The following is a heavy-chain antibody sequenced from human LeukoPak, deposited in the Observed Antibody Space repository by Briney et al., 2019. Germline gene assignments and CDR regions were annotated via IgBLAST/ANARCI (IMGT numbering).Heavy chain of an antibody. V-gene: IGHV3-74*01. CDR2: INSDGSST. D-gene: IGHD3-10*01. J-gene: IGHJ5*02. Sequence: PGGSLRLSCAASGFTFNSYWMHWVRQAPGKGLVWVSRINSDGSSTSSADSVKGRFTISRDNAKNTLYLQMNSLRVEDTAVYYCAKDLMRHIWFGESWGQGTLATVSS. CDR3: AKDLMRHIWFGES. CDR1: GFTFNSYW.